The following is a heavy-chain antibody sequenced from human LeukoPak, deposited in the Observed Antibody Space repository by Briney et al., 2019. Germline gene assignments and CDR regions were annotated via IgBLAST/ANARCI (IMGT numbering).Heavy chain of an antibody. V-gene: IGHV3-48*04. CDR2: ISTSSSTI. CDR3: ATPGDRDY. Sequence: PGGSLRLSCAASGFTFSSYTMNWVRQAPGKGLEWVSYISTSSSTIYYADSVKGRFTISRDNAKNSLYLQMNSLRAEDTAVYYCATPGDRDYWGQGTLVTVSS. CDR1: GFTFSSYT. J-gene: IGHJ4*02. D-gene: IGHD7-27*01.